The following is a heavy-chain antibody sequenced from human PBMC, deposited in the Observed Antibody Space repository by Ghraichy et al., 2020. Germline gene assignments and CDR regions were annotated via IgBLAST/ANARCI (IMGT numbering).Heavy chain of an antibody. D-gene: IGHD2-2*01. Sequence: SETLSLTCTVSGDSLNNYYWSWIRQAPGKGLEWIGSIYHNGTTKYNPSLKSRVTMSVDTSKNQFSLSLTSVTAADTAVFYCARDQEWRASSSGFDPWGQGTLVSVSP. CDR2: IYHNGTT. J-gene: IGHJ5*02. CDR1: GDSLNNYY. CDR3: ARDQEWRASSSGFDP. V-gene: IGHV4-59*01.